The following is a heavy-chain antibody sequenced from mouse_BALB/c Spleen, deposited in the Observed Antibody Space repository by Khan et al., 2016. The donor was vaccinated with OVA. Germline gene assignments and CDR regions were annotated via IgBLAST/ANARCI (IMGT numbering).Heavy chain of an antibody. J-gene: IGHJ4*01. CDR2: INTYTGES. V-gene: IGHV9-3-1*01. CDR3: ARPPDFSYVMDS. CDR1: GYTFTKYG. Sequence: QIQLVQSGPELKKPGETVKISCKASGYTFTKYGMNWVKQAPGKGLKWMGWINTYTGESTYVDDFKGRFAFSLETSASTAYLQINNLKDEDSATYFCARPPDFSYVMDSWGQGTSGTVSS.